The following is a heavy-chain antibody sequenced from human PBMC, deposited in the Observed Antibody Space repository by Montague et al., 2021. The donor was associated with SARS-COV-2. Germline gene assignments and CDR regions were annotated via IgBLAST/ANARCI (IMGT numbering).Heavy chain of an antibody. D-gene: IGHD1-26*01. V-gene: IGHV2-5*02. CDR3: AHRRGLLLSDAFDI. Sequence: VKPTQTLTLTCTFSGLSLSTSGVGVGWIRQPPGKALEWLAPIYWDDDKRYSPSLKSRLTITKDTSKNQVVLTMTNMDPVDTATYYCAHRRGLLLSDAFDIWGQGTMVTVSS. CDR2: IYWDDDK. CDR1: GLSLSTSGVG. J-gene: IGHJ3*02.